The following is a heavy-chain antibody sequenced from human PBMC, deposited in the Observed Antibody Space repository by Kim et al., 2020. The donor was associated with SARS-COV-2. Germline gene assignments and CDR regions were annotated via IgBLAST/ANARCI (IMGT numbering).Heavy chain of an antibody. CDR2: INHSGST. D-gene: IGHD6-13*01. CDR1: GGSFSGYY. J-gene: IGHJ4*02. V-gene: IGHV4-34*01. CDR3: ARRWASSSWRVFGS. Sequence: SETLSLTCAVYGGSFSGYYWSWIRQPPGKGLEWIGEINHSGSTNYNPSLKSRVTISVDTSKNQFSLKLSSVTAADTAVYYCARRWASSSWRVFGSWGQGTLVTVSS.